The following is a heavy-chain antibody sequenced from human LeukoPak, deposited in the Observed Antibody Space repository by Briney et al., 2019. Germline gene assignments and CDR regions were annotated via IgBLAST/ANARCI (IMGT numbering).Heavy chain of an antibody. CDR2: INHSGST. CDR1: GGSFSGYY. V-gene: IGHV4-34*01. Sequence: SETLSLTCAVYGGSFSGYYWSWIRQPPGKGLEWIGEINHSGSTNYNPSLKSRVTISVDTSKNQSSLKLSSVTAADTAVYYCSRGPKWLLLGYLDYWGQGTLVTVSS. CDR3: SRGPKWLLLGYLDY. J-gene: IGHJ4*02. D-gene: IGHD3-22*01.